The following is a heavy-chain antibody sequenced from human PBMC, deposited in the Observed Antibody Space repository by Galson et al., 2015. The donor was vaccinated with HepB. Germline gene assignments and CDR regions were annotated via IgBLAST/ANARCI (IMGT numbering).Heavy chain of an antibody. D-gene: IGHD3-22*01. J-gene: IGHJ4*02. Sequence: SVKVSCKASGYTFTSYGISWVRQAPGQGLEWMGWISAYNGNTNYAQKLQGRVTMTTDTSTSTAYMELRSLRSDDTAVYYCARDRRYYYDSSGYSLGGYWGQGTLVTVSS. V-gene: IGHV1-18*04. CDR2: ISAYNGNT. CDR1: GYTFTSYG. CDR3: ARDRRYYYDSSGYSLGGY.